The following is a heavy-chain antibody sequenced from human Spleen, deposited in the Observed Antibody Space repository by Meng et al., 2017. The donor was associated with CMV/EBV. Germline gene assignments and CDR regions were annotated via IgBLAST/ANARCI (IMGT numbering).Heavy chain of an antibody. CDR2: IYWDDDK. V-gene: IGHV2-5*02. D-gene: IGHD3-16*01. Sequence: QIHLKEAGPPLVKPTQTLTLTCTFHGFYLSTSGVGVGWIRQPPGKALEWLALIYWDDDKRYSPSLKSRLTITKDTSKNQVVLTMTNMDPVDTATYYCAHRRGTFGGVTNWFDPWGQGTLVTVSS. J-gene: IGHJ5*02. CDR3: AHRRGTFGGVTNWFDP. CDR1: GFYLSTSGVG.